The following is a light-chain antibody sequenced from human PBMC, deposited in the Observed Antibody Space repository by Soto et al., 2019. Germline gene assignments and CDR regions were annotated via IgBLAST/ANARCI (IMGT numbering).Light chain of an antibody. J-gene: IGKJ3*01. Sequence: DIQMTQSPSSLSAYVGDRVTITCRASQSISNRLNWYQQQPGRAPKLLVYTTSNLQSGVPSRFSGSGSGTDFTLTINSLQPEDFATYFCHHSYTKRITFGPGTKVDIK. CDR3: HHSYTKRIT. CDR2: TTS. V-gene: IGKV1-39*01. CDR1: QSISNR.